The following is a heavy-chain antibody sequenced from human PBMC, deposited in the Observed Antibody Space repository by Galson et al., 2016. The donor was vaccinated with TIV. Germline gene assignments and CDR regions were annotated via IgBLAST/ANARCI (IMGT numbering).Heavy chain of an antibody. CDR1: GYSFTGYF. V-gene: IGHV1-2*02. CDR2: INPKTGAT. D-gene: IGHD3-10*01. J-gene: IGHJ3*01. CDR3: ARSDSYYKYALDV. Sequence: SVKVSCKASGYSFTGYFMHWVRQAPGQGLEWMGWINPKTGATTYAQEFQGRITMTRDTSTSTVYMDLNRLQSADSAVYYCARSDSYYKYALDVWGQGTTVTVSS.